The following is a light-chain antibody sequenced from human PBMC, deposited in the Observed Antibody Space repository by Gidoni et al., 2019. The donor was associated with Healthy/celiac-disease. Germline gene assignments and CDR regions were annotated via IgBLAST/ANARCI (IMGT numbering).Light chain of an antibody. CDR1: QSVSSSY. CDR3: QQYGSSEWT. V-gene: IGKV3-20*01. Sequence: EIVLTQSPGTLSLSPGERATLSCRASQSVSSSYVAWYQHKPGQAPRLLIYGASSRATGIPNSFSGSGSGTDFTLTISRLEPEDFAVYYCQQYGSSEWTFGQGTKVEIK. J-gene: IGKJ1*01. CDR2: GAS.